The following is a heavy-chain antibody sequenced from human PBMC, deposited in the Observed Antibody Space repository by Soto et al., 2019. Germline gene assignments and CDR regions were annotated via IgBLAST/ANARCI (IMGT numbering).Heavy chain of an antibody. J-gene: IGHJ4*02. CDR3: ASRDPGTSVDY. Sequence: SETLSLTCAVSGGSFTSNNWWTWVRQPPGQGLEWIGEIYRTGSTNYNPSLKSRVTISLDQSESQFSLKVTSLTAADTAVYYCASRDPGTSVDYWGQGTLVTVSS. CDR2: IYRTGST. D-gene: IGHD1-7*01. CDR1: GGSFTSNNW. V-gene: IGHV4-4*02.